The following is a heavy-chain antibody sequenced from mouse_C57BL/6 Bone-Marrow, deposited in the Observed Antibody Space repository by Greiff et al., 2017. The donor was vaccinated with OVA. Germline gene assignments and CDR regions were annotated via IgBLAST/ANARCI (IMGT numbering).Heavy chain of an antibody. CDR1: GFTFSSYT. Sequence: EVNVVESGGGLVKPGGSLKLSCAASGFTFSSYTMSWVRQTPEKRLEWVATISGGGGNTYYPDSVKGRFTISRDNAKNTLYLQMSSLRSEDTALYYCARLKTALYYAMDYWGQGTSVTVSS. CDR3: ARLKTALYYAMDY. J-gene: IGHJ4*01. CDR2: ISGGGGNT. V-gene: IGHV5-9*01. D-gene: IGHD3-2*01.